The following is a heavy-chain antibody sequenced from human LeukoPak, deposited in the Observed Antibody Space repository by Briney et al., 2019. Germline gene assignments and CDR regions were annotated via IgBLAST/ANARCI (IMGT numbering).Heavy chain of an antibody. CDR2: IYYSGST. J-gene: IGHJ4*02. Sequence: PSETLSLTCTVSGGSISSYYWSWIRQPPGKGLEWIGYIYYSGSTNYNPSLKSRVTISVDTSKNQFSLKLSSVTAAETAVYYCAREGYSYGIDYWGQGTLVTVSS. CDR3: AREGYSYGIDY. CDR1: GGSISSYY. V-gene: IGHV4-59*12. D-gene: IGHD5-18*01.